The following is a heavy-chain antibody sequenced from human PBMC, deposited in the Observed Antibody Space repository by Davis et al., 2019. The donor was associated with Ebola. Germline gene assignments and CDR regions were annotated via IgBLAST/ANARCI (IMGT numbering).Heavy chain of an antibody. CDR3: ARGMGQLPLSLENDAFDI. CDR1: GFTFSSYG. D-gene: IGHD2-2*01. J-gene: IGHJ3*02. V-gene: IGHV3-30*02. CDR2: IRYDGSNK. Sequence: GESLKISCAASGFTFSSYGMHWVRQAPGKGLEWVAFIRYDGSNKYYADSVKGRFTISRDNSKNTLYLQMGSLRAEDMAVYYCARGMGQLPLSLENDAFDIWGQGTMVTVSS.